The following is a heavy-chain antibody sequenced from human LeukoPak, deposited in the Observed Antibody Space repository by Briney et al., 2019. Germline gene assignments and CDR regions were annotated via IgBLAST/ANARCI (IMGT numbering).Heavy chain of an antibody. CDR3: ARVYYYYDSSGILTLYFDY. D-gene: IGHD3-22*01. V-gene: IGHV1-2*02. CDR1: GYTFTSYY. J-gene: IGHJ4*02. CDR2: VNPTSGGT. Sequence: ASVKVSCKTSGYTFTSYYMHWVRQAPGRGLEWMGWVNPTSGGTNCAQKFQGRVTMTRDTSISTAYMELSRLRSDDTAVYYCARVYYYYDSSGILTLYFDYWGQGTLVTVSS.